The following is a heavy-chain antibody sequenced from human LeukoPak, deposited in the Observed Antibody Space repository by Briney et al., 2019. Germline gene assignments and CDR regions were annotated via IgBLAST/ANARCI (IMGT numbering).Heavy chain of an antibody. Sequence: SETLSLTCTVSGGSISSGAYYWSWVRQHPGNCLEWIGYIYYSGSTCYNPSLKSRVTISVDTSKNQFSLKLSSVTAADTAVYYCAQSYYDSSGFDYWGQGTLVTVSS. D-gene: IGHD3-22*01. V-gene: IGHV4-31*03. J-gene: IGHJ4*02. CDR3: AQSYYDSSGFDY. CDR2: IYYSGST. CDR1: GGSISSGAYY.